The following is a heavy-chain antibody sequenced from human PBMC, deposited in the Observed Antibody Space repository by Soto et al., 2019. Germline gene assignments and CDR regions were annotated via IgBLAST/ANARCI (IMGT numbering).Heavy chain of an antibody. J-gene: IGHJ3*02. CDR1: GFTFSSYS. CDR2: ISSSSSYI. Sequence: GGSLRLSCAASGFTFSSYSMNWVRQAPGKGLEWVSSISSSSSYIYYADSVKGRFTISRDNAKNSLYLQMNSLGAEDTAVYYCARDFLYYDILTGTFPFDIWGQGTMVTVSS. CDR3: ARDFLYYDILTGTFPFDI. D-gene: IGHD3-9*01. V-gene: IGHV3-21*01.